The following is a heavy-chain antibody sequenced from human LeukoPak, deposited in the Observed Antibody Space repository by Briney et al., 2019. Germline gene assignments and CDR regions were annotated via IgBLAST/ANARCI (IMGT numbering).Heavy chain of an antibody. Sequence: SETLSLTCSVSGGSITGHYWSWIRQPPGKGLEWIGEINHSGSTNYNPSLKSRVTISVDTSKNQFSLKLSSVTAADTAVYYCARGQTDGYPIWGQGTMVTVSS. CDR2: INHSGST. J-gene: IGHJ3*02. D-gene: IGHD5-24*01. CDR1: GGSITGHY. V-gene: IGHV4-34*01. CDR3: ARGQTDGYPI.